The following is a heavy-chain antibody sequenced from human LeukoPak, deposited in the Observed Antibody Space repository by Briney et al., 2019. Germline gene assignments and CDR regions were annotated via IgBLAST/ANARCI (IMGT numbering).Heavy chain of an antibody. CDR1: GSTFSSYA. V-gene: IGHV3-23*01. CDR3: AKEDYYDSSGYYHWSYFDY. Sequence: GGSLRLSCAASGSTFSSYAMSWVRQAPGKGLEWVSAISGSGGSTYYADSVKGRFTISRDNSKNTLYLQMNSLRAEDTAVYYCAKEDYYDSSGYYHWSYFDYWGQGTLVTVSS. D-gene: IGHD3-22*01. CDR2: ISGSGGST. J-gene: IGHJ4*02.